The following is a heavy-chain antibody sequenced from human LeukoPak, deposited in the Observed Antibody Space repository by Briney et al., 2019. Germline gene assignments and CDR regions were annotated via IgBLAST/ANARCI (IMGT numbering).Heavy chain of an antibody. CDR1: DGSISSGSFF. CDR3: AKMHPFPENWFDP. J-gene: IGHJ5*02. CDR2: IYPTGST. D-gene: IGHD1-14*01. V-gene: IGHV4-61*02. Sequence: SETLSLTCTVSDGSISSGSFFWSWIRQPAGKGLELIGRIYPTGSTNYNPSLKSRVTISLDTSKNQFSLKLTSVTAADTAVYYCAKMHPFPENWFDPWGQGTLVTVSS.